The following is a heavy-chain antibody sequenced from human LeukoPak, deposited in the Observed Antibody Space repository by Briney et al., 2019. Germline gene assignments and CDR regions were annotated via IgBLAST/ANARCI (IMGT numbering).Heavy chain of an antibody. V-gene: IGHV4-38-2*02. CDR3: ARDVVAAAGTWDY. J-gene: IGHJ4*02. D-gene: IGHD6-13*01. CDR2: IYSSGST. Sequence: SETLSLTCTVSGYSISSGYYWGWIRQPPGKGLEWIGRIYSSGSTNYNPSLESRVTMSVDTSKNQLSLKLSSVTAADTAVYYCARDVVAAAGTWDYWGQGTLVTVSS. CDR1: GYSISSGYY.